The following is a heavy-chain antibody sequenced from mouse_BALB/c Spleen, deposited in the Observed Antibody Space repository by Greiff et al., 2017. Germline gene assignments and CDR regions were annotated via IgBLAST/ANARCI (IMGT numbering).Heavy chain of an antibody. V-gene: IGHV14-3*02. Sequence: VQLKQSGAELVKPGASVKLSCTASGFNIKDTYMHWVKQRPEQGLEWIGRIDPANGNTKYDPKFQGKATITADTSSNTAYLQLSSLTSEDTAVYYCAIPDGYYTYYAMDYWGQGTSVTVSS. CDR3: AIPDGYYTYYAMDY. J-gene: IGHJ4*01. CDR1: GFNIKDTY. CDR2: IDPANGNT. D-gene: IGHD2-3*01.